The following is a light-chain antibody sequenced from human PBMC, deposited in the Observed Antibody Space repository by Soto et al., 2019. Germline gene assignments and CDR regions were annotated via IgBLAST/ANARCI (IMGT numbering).Light chain of an antibody. Sequence: QSVLTQPASVSGSPGQSITISCTRTSSDVGGYIYVSWYQQHPGKAPRLMIYDVTSRPSGVSYRFSGSKSGNTASLTISGLQAEDEADYYCSSYTTSSSYVFGTGTKVTVL. V-gene: IGLV2-14*01. CDR1: SSDVGGYIY. CDR3: SSYTTSSSYV. CDR2: DVT. J-gene: IGLJ1*01.